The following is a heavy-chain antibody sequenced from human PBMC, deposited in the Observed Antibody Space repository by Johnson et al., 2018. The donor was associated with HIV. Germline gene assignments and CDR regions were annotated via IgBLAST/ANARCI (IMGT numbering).Heavy chain of an antibody. V-gene: IGHV3-9*01. Sequence: VQLVESGGGLVQPGRSLRLSCAASGFTFDDYAMHWVRQAPGKGLESGSGISWNSGNIGHADSVKGRFTISRDNSKNTLYLQMNSLRAEDTAVYYCARDVKVCAFDIWGQGTMVTVSS. D-gene: IGHD3-16*01. CDR3: ARDVKVCAFDI. CDR1: GFTFDDYA. J-gene: IGHJ3*02. CDR2: ISWNSGNI.